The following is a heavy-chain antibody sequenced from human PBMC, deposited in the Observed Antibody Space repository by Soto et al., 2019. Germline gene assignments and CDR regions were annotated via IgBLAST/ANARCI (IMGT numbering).Heavy chain of an antibody. Sequence: GGSLRLSCAASGFTFSNYWMSWVRQAPGKGLEWVANIKQDGSQKWYVDSVKGRFTISRDNAKNSLYLQMNSLRAGDTAVYFCARGDYYDTSGPFSDAFDIWGRGTMVTVS. CDR2: IKQDGSQK. J-gene: IGHJ3*02. CDR3: ARGDYYDTSGPFSDAFDI. V-gene: IGHV3-7*04. CDR1: GFTFSNYW. D-gene: IGHD3-22*01.